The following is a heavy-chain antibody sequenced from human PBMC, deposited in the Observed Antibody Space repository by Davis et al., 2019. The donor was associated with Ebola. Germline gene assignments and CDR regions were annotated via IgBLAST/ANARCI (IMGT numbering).Heavy chain of an antibody. CDR3: ARDVFGYSSGWYSSSVDY. Sequence: PGGSLRLSCAASGFTVSSNFMNWVRQAPGKGLEWVSGIYSGDNTYYADSVKGRFTISRDNSKNTLYLQMNSLRAEDTAVYYCARDVFGYSSGWYSSSVDYWGQGTLVTVSS. CDR1: GFTVSSNF. V-gene: IGHV3-66*01. D-gene: IGHD6-19*01. J-gene: IGHJ4*02. CDR2: IYSGDNT.